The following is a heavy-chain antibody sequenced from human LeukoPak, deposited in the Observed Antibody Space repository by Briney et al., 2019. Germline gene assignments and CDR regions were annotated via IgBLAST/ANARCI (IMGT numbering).Heavy chain of an antibody. CDR2: MKLGGSEE. J-gene: IGHJ4*02. CDR3: ARDYCSGESCYDH. Sequence: GGYLRLYCAASGFIFSDYWMGWVRQAPGKGLEWVANMKLGGSEEYYLDSVKGRFIISRDNANNSLSLQMNSLRTEDTAVYYCARDYCSGESCYDHWGQGTLVTVSS. CDR1: GFIFSDYW. D-gene: IGHD2-15*01. V-gene: IGHV3-7*03.